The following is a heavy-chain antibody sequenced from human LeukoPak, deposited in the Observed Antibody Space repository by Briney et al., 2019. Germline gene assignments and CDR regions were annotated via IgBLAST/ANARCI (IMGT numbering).Heavy chain of an antibody. J-gene: IGHJ1*01. D-gene: IGHD6-19*01. CDR2: ISYSGNTI. Sequence: PGGSLRLSCAASGFTFSNYYMTWIRQAPGKGLQWISFISYSGNTIYYADSVEGRFTISRDNAKNSLYLQMHSLRAEDTAMYYCARSTLPGRSGRTEFFQHWGQGTLVTVSS. V-gene: IGHV3-11*01. CDR3: ARSTLPGRSGRTEFFQH. CDR1: GFTFSNYY.